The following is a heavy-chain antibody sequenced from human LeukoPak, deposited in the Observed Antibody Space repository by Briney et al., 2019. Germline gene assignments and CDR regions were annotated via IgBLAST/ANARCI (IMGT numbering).Heavy chain of an antibody. CDR1: GYTFTSYY. V-gene: IGHV1-46*04. J-gene: IGHJ4*02. CDR2: INPSGGST. Sequence: ASVKVSCKASGYTFTSYYMHWVRQAPGQGLEWMGIINPSGGSTSYAQKLQGRVTMTRDTSTSTVYMELSSLRSEDTAVYYCARGKQNPHEYYDILTGYDYFDYWGQGTLVTVSS. D-gene: IGHD3-9*01. CDR3: ARGKQNPHEYYDILTGYDYFDY.